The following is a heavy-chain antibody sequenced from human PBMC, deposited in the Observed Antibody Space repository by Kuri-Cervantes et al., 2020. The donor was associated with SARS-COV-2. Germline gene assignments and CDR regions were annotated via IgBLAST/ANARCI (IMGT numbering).Heavy chain of an antibody. V-gene: IGHV1-2*06. CDR2: INPNSGGT. Sequence: ASVKVSCKASGYTFTGYYMHWVRQAPGQGLEWIGRINPNSGGTNYAQKFQGRVTMTRDTSISTAYMELSRLRSDDTAVYYCARDDGRRIFGVVINYYYYGMDVWGQGTTVTVSS. J-gene: IGHJ6*02. D-gene: IGHD3-3*01. CDR1: GYTFTGYY. CDR3: ARDDGRRIFGVVINYYYYGMDV.